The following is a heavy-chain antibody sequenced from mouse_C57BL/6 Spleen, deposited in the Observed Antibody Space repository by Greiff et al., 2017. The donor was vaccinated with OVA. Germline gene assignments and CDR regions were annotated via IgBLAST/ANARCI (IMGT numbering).Heavy chain of an antibody. CDR1: GFSLTSYG. V-gene: IGHV2-6-1*01. Sequence: QVQLKESGPGLVAPSQSLSITCTVSGFSLTSYGVHWVRQPPGKGLEWLVVIWSDGSTTYNSALKSRLSISKDNSKSQVFLKMNSLQTDDTAMYYCARQGWLLREDYAMDYWGQGTSVTVSS. J-gene: IGHJ4*01. CDR3: ARQGWLLREDYAMDY. CDR2: IWSDGST. D-gene: IGHD2-3*01.